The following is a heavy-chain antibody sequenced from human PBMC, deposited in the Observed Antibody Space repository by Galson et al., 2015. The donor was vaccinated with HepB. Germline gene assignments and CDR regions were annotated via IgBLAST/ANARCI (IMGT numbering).Heavy chain of an antibody. CDR1: GGTFSSYA. D-gene: IGHD5-24*01. CDR2: IIPIFGIA. V-gene: IGHV1-69*13. Sequence: SVKVSCKASGGTFSSYAISWVRQAPGQGLEWMGGIIPIFGIANYAQKFQGRVTITADESTSTAYMELSSLRSEDTAVYYCARVLTMATVGGAFDIWGQGTMVTVSS. CDR3: ARVLTMATVGGAFDI. J-gene: IGHJ3*02.